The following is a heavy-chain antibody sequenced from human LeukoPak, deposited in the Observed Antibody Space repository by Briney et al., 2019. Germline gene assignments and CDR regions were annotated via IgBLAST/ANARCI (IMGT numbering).Heavy chain of an antibody. Sequence: GGSLRLSCAASGFTFSSYAMHWVRRAPGKGLEWVAVISYDGSNKYYADSVKGRFTISRDNSKNTLYLQMNSLRAEDTAVYYCARDRQSSLDYWGQGTLVTVSS. D-gene: IGHD6-13*01. J-gene: IGHJ4*02. CDR2: ISYDGSNK. CDR1: GFTFSSYA. V-gene: IGHV3-30-3*01. CDR3: ARDRQSSLDY.